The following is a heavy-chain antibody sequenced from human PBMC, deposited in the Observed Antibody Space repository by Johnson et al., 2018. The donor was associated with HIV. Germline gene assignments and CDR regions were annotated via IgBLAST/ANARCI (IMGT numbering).Heavy chain of an antibody. CDR2: ISWNSGSI. D-gene: IGHD4/OR15-4a*01. CDR1: GFTFDDYA. V-gene: IGHV3-9*01. Sequence: VQLVESGGGLVQPGRSLRLSCAASGFTFDDYAMHWVRQAPGKGLEWVSGISWNSGSIGYADSVKGRFTISRDNAKNSLYLQMNSLRAEDTAVYYCARVGANFDAFDMWGQGTMVTVSS. J-gene: IGHJ3*02. CDR3: ARVGANFDAFDM.